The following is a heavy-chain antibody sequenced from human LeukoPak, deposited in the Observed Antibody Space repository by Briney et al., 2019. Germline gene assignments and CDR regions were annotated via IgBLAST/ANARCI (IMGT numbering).Heavy chain of an antibody. Sequence: ASVKVSCKASGYTFTTYGISWVRQAPGQGLEWMGWINAYNGNTIYAQKLQGRVTMTTDTSASTAYMELRSLRSDDTAVYYCARASDLDSFDYWGQGTLVTVSS. CDR3: ARASDLDSFDY. J-gene: IGHJ4*02. V-gene: IGHV1-18*01. CDR2: INAYNGNT. CDR1: GYTFTTYG.